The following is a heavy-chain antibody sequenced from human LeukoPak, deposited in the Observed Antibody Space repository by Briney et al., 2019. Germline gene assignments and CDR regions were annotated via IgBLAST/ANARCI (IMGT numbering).Heavy chain of an antibody. CDR1: GFTFSSYG. D-gene: IGHD2-8*02. J-gene: IGHJ4*02. CDR3: AKDFRSLWSLYYFDY. V-gene: IGHV3-30*18. CDR2: ISYDGSNK. Sequence: GGSLRLSCAASGFTFSSYGMHWVRQAPGKGLEWVAVISYDGSNKYYADSVKGRFTISRDNSKNTLYLQMNSLRAEDTAVYYCAKDFRSLWSLYYFDYWGQGTLVTISS.